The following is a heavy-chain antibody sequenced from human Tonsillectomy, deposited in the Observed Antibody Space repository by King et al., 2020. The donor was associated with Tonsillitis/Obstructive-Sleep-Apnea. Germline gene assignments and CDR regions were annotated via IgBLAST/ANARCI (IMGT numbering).Heavy chain of an antibody. D-gene: IGHD2-2*01. V-gene: IGHV1-69*01. CDR2: IIPIFGTA. CDR1: GGTFSSYA. CDR3: ARERLYCSSTSCYLSVY. J-gene: IGHJ4*02. Sequence: VQLVEAGAEVKKPGSSVKVSCKASGGTFSSYAISWVRQAPGQGLEWMGGIIPIFGTANYAQKFQGRVTITAAESTSTAYMELGSLRSEDTAVYYCARERLYCSSTSCYLSVYWGQGTLVTVSS.